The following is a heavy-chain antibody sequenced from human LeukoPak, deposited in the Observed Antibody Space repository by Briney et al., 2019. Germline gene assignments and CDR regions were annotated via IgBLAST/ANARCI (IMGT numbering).Heavy chain of an antibody. CDR1: GFTFSSYS. D-gene: IGHD1-26*01. CDR3: ATAGSGYFQH. Sequence: PGGSLRLSCAASGFTFSSYSMNWVRQAPGKGLEWVSYISSSSSTIYYADSVKGRFTISRGNAKNSLYLQMNSLRAEDTAVYYCATAGSGYFQHWGQGTLVTVSS. V-gene: IGHV3-48*01. J-gene: IGHJ1*01. CDR2: ISSSSSTI.